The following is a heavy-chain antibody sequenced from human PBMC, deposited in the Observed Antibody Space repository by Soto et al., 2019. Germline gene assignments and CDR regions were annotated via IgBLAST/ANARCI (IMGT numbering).Heavy chain of an antibody. J-gene: IGHJ4*01. V-gene: IGHV4-39*01. CDR2: IYYSGNT. CDR1: GGSISSSSYY. Sequence: PSETLSLTCTVSGGSISSSSYYLGWIRQPPGKGLEWIGSIYYSGNTYYNPSLKSRVTISVDTAKNQFSLKLSSVTAEDTAAYYCARTYYYDSSGYYYNFYWGQGTLVTVSS. CDR3: ARTYYYDSSGYYYNFY. D-gene: IGHD3-22*01.